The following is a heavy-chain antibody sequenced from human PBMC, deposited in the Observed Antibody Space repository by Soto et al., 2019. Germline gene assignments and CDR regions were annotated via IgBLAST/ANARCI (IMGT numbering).Heavy chain of an antibody. CDR1: GFTFSDYY. D-gene: IGHD6-19*01. CDR2: IGSSGSTI. CDR3: ARVRIAVAGSSEAFDI. J-gene: IGHJ3*02. Sequence: GSLRLSCAASGFTFSDYYMSWIRQAPGKGLEGVSYIGSSGSTIYYADSVKGRFTSAGDHAKNSLYLQMNSRRAEDTAVYYRARVRIAVAGSSEAFDIWGQGSMVTVSS. V-gene: IGHV3-11*01.